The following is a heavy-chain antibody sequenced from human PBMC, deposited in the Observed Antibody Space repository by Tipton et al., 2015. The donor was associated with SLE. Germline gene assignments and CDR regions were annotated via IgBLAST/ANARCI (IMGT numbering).Heavy chain of an antibody. CDR1: GGSISSSSYY. J-gene: IGHJ3*02. V-gene: IGHV4-39*01. D-gene: IGHD3/OR15-3a*01. CDR2: IYYSGST. CDR3: ARLDSAFHAFDI. Sequence: TLSLTCTVSGGSISSSSYYWGWIRQPPGKGLEWIGSIYYSGSTYYNPSLKSRVTISVDTSKNQFSLKLSSVTAADTAVYYCARLDSAFHAFDIWGQGTLVTVSS.